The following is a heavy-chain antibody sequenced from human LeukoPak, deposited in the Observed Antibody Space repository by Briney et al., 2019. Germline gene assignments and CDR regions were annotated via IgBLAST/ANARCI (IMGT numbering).Heavy chain of an antibody. CDR1: GFTFSSYS. CDR2: ISSSSSTI. V-gene: IGHV3-48*04. J-gene: IGHJ4*02. Sequence: GGSLRLSCAASGFTFSSYSMNWVRQAPGKGLDWVSYISSSSSTIYYADSVKGRFTISRDNAKNSLYLQMNSLRAEDTAVYYCARDRRGWPFDYWGQGTLVTVSS. CDR3: ARDRRGWPFDY. D-gene: IGHD6-19*01.